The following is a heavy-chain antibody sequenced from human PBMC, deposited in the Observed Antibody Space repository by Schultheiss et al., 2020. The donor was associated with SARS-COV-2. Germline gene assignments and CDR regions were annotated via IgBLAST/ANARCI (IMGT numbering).Heavy chain of an antibody. V-gene: IGHV4-31*03. J-gene: IGHJ4*02. D-gene: IGHD6-13*01. CDR2: IYYSGST. CDR1: GGSISSGGYY. CDR3: ARGVQQQLVRGFDY. Sequence: SQTLSLTCTVSGGSISSGGYYWSWIRQHPGKGLEWIGYIYYSGSTYYNPSLKSRVTISVDTSKNQFSLKLSSVTAADTAVYYCARGVQQQLVRGFDYWGQGTLVTVSS.